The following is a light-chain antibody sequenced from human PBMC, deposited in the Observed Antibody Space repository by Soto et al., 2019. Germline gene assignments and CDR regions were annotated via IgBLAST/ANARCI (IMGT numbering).Light chain of an antibody. V-gene: IGKV3-11*01. Sequence: EIVLTQSPATLSLSPAERATLSCRASQHIDVDLDWLQQKPGQSPRLLIFDASARATGTPTRFSGSGSGTDFTLNIRSLEPEDFAFFYCQQRGDWPLTFGPGTKVDI. CDR3: QQRGDWPLT. CDR2: DAS. J-gene: IGKJ3*01. CDR1: QHIDVD.